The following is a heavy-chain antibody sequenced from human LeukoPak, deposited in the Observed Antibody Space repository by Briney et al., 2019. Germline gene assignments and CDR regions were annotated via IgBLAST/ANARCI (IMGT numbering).Heavy chain of an antibody. D-gene: IGHD2-2*01. J-gene: IGHJ3*02. CDR1: GFSFTNSW. CDR2: IYPGDSDT. V-gene: IGHV5-51*01. Sequence: GESLKISCKGSGFSFTNSWIGWVRQMPGKGLEWMGLIYPGDSDTTYSASFHGQVTISPDTSISTAYLQWSSLKASDTAMYYCARRALVFDGFDIWGQGTMVTVST. CDR3: ARRALVFDGFDI.